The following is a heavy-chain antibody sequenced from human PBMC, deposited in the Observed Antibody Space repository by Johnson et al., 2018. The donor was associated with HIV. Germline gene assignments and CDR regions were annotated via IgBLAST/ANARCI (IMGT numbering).Heavy chain of an antibody. D-gene: IGHD6-19*01. CDR2: INWNGAST. Sequence: VQLVESGGGVVRPGGSLRLSCAASGFNFDDYGMSWVRQAPGKGLEWVSGINWNGASTGYADSVKGRFTVSRDNANNSLYLQMNSLRAEDTALYYCAREQMGPVNRRVQWLVARGFDFWGQGTLVIVSS. V-gene: IGHV3-20*04. J-gene: IGHJ3*01. CDR3: AREQMGPVNRRVQWLVARGFDF. CDR1: GFNFDDYG.